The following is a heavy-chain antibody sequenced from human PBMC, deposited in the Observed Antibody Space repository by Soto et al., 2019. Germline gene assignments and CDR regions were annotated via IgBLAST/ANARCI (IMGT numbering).Heavy chain of an antibody. Sequence: SETLSLTCTVSGGSMSSYYWSWIRQPPGKGLEWIGYIYHSGSTYYNPSLKSRVTISVDRSKNQFSLKLSSVTAADTAVYYCARGAPVLFDYWGQGTLVTVSS. V-gene: IGHV4-59*12. CDR1: GGSMSSYY. J-gene: IGHJ4*02. CDR2: IYHSGST. CDR3: ARGAPVLFDY.